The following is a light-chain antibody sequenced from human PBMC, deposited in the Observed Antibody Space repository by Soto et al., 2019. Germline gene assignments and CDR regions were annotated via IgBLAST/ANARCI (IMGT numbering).Light chain of an antibody. CDR1: QSINNC. Sequence: DIQMTQSPSTLSASVGDRVTITCRASQSINNCLAWYQQKPGKAPKLLIYDASSVESGVPSRFSGSGSETEFTLTISSLQPDDFATYYCQQYNSYSYTFGQGTKLEIK. CDR2: DAS. J-gene: IGKJ2*01. CDR3: QQYNSYSYT. V-gene: IGKV1-5*01.